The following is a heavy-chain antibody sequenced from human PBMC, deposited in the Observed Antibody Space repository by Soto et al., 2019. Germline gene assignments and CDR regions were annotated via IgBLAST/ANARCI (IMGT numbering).Heavy chain of an antibody. CDR3: AREWWFDP. Sequence: QVQLQESGPGLVKPSETLSLTCTVSGVSISSYYWSWIRKPPGKGLEWIGYIYYSGSTNYNPSLKSRVTISVDTSKNQFSLKLSSVTAADTAVYYCAREWWFDPWGQGTLVTVSS. J-gene: IGHJ5*02. CDR2: IYYSGST. V-gene: IGHV4-59*01. CDR1: GVSISSYY.